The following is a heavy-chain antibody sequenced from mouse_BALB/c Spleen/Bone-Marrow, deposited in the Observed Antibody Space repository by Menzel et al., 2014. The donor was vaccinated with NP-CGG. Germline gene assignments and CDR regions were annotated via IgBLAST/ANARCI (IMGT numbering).Heavy chain of an antibody. CDR2: INPGSSTI. CDR1: GFDFGGYW. Sequence: EVQLVESGGGLVQPGGSLNLACVASGFDFGGYWMSWARQAPGKGLEWIGEINPGSSTINYSPSLKDKFIISRDNAKNTFSLQVSKVRSEDTAFYYCASLGPYGSHDNWGQGTPLTVSS. D-gene: IGHD1-2*01. J-gene: IGHJ2*01. CDR3: ASLGPYGSHDN. V-gene: IGHV4-2*02.